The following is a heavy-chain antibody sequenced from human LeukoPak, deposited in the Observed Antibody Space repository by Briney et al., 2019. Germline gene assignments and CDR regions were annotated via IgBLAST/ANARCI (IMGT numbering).Heavy chain of an antibody. CDR2: INHGGST. CDR3: ARRTYYYDSSGYSFPFVDY. J-gene: IGHJ4*02. Sequence: PSETLSLTCAVYGGSFSGYYWSWIRQPPGKGLEWIGEINHGGSTNYNPSLKSRVTISVDTSKNQFSLKLSSVTAADTAVYYCARRTYYYDSSGYSFPFVDYWGQGTLVTVSS. D-gene: IGHD3-22*01. V-gene: IGHV4-34*01. CDR1: GGSFSGYY.